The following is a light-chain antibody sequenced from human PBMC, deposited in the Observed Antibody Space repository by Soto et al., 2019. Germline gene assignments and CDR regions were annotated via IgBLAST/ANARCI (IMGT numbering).Light chain of an antibody. CDR1: QSISDN. J-gene: IGKJ1*01. CDR2: AAS. CDR3: QQYDNWPKT. Sequence: EIVMTQSPATLSVSPGERATLSCRASQSISDNLAWYQQKPGQAPRLLIYAASTRATGIPARISGSGSGTEFTLTISSLQSEDFADYYCQQYDNWPKTFGQGTKVEIK. V-gene: IGKV3-15*01.